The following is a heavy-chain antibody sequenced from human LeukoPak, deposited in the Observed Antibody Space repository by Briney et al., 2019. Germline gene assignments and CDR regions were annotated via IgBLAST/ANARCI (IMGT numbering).Heavy chain of an antibody. CDR2: IIPIFGTA. J-gene: IGHJ5*02. Sequence: SVKVSCKASGGTFSSYAISWVRQAPGQGLEWMGGIIPIFGTANYAQKFQGRVTITADESTSTAYMELSSLRSEDTAVYYCARDRLPYGSGSYYPQTPKAPNWFDPWGQGTLVTVSS. D-gene: IGHD3-10*01. CDR3: ARDRLPYGSGSYYPQTPKAPNWFDP. V-gene: IGHV1-69*01. CDR1: GGTFSSYA.